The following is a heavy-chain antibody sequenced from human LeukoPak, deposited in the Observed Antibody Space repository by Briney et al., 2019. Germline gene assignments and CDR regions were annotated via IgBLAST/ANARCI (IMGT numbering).Heavy chain of an antibody. Sequence: SETLSLTCAVYGGSFSGYYWSWIRQPPGKGLEWIGEINHSGSTNYNPSLKSRVTISVDTSKNQFSLKLSSVTAADTVVYYCARGFGRGWYFSYIDYWGQGTLVTVSS. CDR2: INHSGST. CDR1: GGSFSGYY. CDR3: ARGFGRGWYFSYIDY. D-gene: IGHD6-19*01. J-gene: IGHJ4*02. V-gene: IGHV4-34*01.